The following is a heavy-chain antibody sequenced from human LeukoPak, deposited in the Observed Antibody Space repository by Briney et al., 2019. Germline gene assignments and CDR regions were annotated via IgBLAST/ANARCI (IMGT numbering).Heavy chain of an antibody. CDR1: GGSISSYY. CDR3: ARETWIGYYFDY. CDR2: IYYSGST. D-gene: IGHD5-12*01. Sequence: PSETLSLTCTVSGGSISSYYWSWIRQPPGKGLEWIGYIYYSGSTNYNPSLKSRVTISVDTSKNQFSLKLSSVTAADTAVYYCARETWIGYYFDYWGQGTLVTVSS. J-gene: IGHJ4*02. V-gene: IGHV4-59*01.